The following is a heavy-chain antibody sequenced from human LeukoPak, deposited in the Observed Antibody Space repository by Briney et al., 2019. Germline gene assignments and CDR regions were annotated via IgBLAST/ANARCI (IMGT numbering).Heavy chain of an antibody. CDR1: GFTFSSYA. CDR3: ARYCSGGSCYSYAFDI. V-gene: IGHV3-64*01. D-gene: IGHD2-15*01. J-gene: IGHJ3*02. CDR2: ISSNGGST. Sequence: PGGSLRLSCAASGFTFSSYAMHWVRQAPGKGLEYVSAISSNGGSTYYANSVKGRFTISRDNSKNTLYLQMGSPRAEDMAVYYCARYCSGGSCYSYAFDIWGQGTMVTISS.